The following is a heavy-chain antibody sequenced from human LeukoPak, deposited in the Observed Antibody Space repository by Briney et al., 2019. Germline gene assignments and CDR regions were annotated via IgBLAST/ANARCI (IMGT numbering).Heavy chain of an antibody. V-gene: IGHV3-30*02. CDR1: GFTFSSYG. J-gene: IGHJ4*02. CDR2: IRYDASNQ. D-gene: IGHD1-7*01. Sequence: GGSLRLSCAASGFTFSSYGMHWVRQAPGKGLEWVAFIRYDASNQYYADSVKGRFTISRDNSKNTLFLQMNSLRPEDTAVYYCARDRDWNSGFDYWGQGTLVTVSS. CDR3: ARDRDWNSGFDY.